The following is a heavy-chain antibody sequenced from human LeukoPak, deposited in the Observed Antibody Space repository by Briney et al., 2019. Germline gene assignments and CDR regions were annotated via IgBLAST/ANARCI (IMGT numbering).Heavy chain of an antibody. D-gene: IGHD3-10*01. CDR2: ISWNSGSI. J-gene: IGHJ4*02. V-gene: IGHV3-9*01. Sequence: GGSLRLSCAASGFTFDDYAMHWVRQAPGKGLEWASGISWNSGSIGYADSVKGRFTISRDNAKNSLYLQMNSLRAEDTALYYCAKGSIITMVRGPPDYWGQGTLVTVSS. CDR3: AKGSIITMVRGPPDY. CDR1: GFTFDDYA.